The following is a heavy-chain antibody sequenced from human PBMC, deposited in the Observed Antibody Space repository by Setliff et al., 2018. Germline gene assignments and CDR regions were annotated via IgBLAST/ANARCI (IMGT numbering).Heavy chain of an antibody. Sequence: ASVKVSCKASGYTFAESIVSWVRQAPGQGLEWMGWIGVYTGHTSFAQKFEDRVSMSTDKSTNMAYMELRGLRFDDTAVYYCARGQTLRHFDWPTAFDYWGLGTLVTVSS. CDR1: GYTFAESI. J-gene: IGHJ4*02. CDR2: IGVYTGHT. V-gene: IGHV1-18*04. D-gene: IGHD3-9*01. CDR3: ARGQTLRHFDWPTAFDY.